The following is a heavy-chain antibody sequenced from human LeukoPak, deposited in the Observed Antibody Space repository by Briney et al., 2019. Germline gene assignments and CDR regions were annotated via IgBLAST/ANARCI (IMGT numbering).Heavy chain of an antibody. V-gene: IGHV4-39*07. J-gene: IGHJ3*02. Sequence: SETLSLTCTVSGGPISSSSYYWGWIRQPPGKGLEWNGSFYYSGSTYYNPSLQSRVTISVDTSKNQFSMKLRAVTAGGPAVTYCARSGDIVTGYYLDDAFDIWGQGTMVTVSS. CDR3: ARSGDIVTGYYLDDAFDI. CDR1: GGPISSSSYY. CDR2: FYYSGST. D-gene: IGHD3-9*01.